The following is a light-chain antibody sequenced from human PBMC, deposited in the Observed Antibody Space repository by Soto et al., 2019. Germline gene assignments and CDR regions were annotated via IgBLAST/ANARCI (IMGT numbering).Light chain of an antibody. Sequence: DIQMTQSPSSLSASVGDRVTITCRASQGISTYLNWYQQKPGKAPKVLIYAASSLQSGVPSRFSGSGSETDFTLTISRLEPEDSAVYYCQQFGSSPITFGQGTRL. CDR3: QQFGSSPIT. CDR2: AAS. V-gene: IGKV1-39*01. J-gene: IGKJ5*01. CDR1: QGISTY.